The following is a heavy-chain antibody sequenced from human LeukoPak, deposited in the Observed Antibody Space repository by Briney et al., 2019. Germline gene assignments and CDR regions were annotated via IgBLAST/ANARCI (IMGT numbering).Heavy chain of an antibody. V-gene: IGHV3-13*04. CDR1: GFTFSSYD. Sequence: GGSLRLSGAASGFTFSSYDMHWVRQATGKGLEWVSAIGTAGDTYYPGSVKGRFSISRDNAENSLYLQMYSLRVEDTAMYYCARDPAGSSWFDHWGQGTLVTVSS. CDR3: ARDPAGSSWFDH. J-gene: IGHJ5*02. D-gene: IGHD2-15*01. CDR2: IGTAGDT.